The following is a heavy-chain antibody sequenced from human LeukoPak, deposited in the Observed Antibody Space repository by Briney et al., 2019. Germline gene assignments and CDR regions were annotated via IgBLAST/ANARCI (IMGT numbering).Heavy chain of an antibody. Sequence: GGSLRLSCAASGFTFSSYSMNWVRQAPGKGLEWVSYISSSSSTIYYADSVKGRFTISRDNAKNSLYLQMNSLRAEDTAVNYCARDPQQSYYDFWSGPGSFDYWGQGTLVTVSS. D-gene: IGHD3-3*01. CDR2: ISSSSSTI. CDR3: ARDPQQSYYDFWSGPGSFDY. J-gene: IGHJ4*02. V-gene: IGHV3-48*01. CDR1: GFTFSSYS.